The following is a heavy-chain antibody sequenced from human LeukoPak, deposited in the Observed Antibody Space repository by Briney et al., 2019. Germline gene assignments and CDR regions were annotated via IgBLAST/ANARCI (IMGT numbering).Heavy chain of an antibody. D-gene: IGHD2-2*01. J-gene: IGHJ4*02. CDR1: GFTFSSYA. CDR2: ISGSGGII. V-gene: IGHV3-23*01. CDR3: ARNLPAADY. Sequence: GGSLRLSCAASGFTFSSYAMSWVRQAPGKGLEWVSAISGSGGIIYYADSVKGRFTISRDNAKNSLYLQMSSLRAEDTAVYYCARNLPAADYWGQGTLVTVSS.